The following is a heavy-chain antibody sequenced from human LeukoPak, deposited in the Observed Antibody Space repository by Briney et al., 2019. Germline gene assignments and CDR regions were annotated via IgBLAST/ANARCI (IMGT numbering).Heavy chain of an antibody. CDR2: IRYDGSNK. Sequence: GGSLRLSCAASGFTFSSYGMHWVRQAPGKGLEWVAFIRYDGSNKYYADSVKGRFTISRDNSKNTLYLQMNSLRTDDTAVYYCAKDADNWKYGADYWGQGTLVTVSS. D-gene: IGHD1-7*01. CDR1: GFTFSSYG. CDR3: AKDADNWKYGADY. J-gene: IGHJ4*02. V-gene: IGHV3-30*02.